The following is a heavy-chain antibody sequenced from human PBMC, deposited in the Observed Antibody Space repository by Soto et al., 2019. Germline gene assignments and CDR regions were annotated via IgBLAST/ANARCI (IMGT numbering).Heavy chain of an antibody. CDR3: ARVGHNSNDADHNYYGLDV. Sequence: SETLSLTCTVSGGSISGYYWSWIRQPAGKGLEWIGRIYSSGSSGSTNYNPSLKSRVTMSVDTSKNQLSLKVDSVTAADTAVYYCARVGHNSNDADHNYYGLDVWGQGTTVTVSS. CDR2: IYSSGSSGST. V-gene: IGHV4-4*07. D-gene: IGHD1-20*01. CDR1: GGSISGYY. J-gene: IGHJ6*02.